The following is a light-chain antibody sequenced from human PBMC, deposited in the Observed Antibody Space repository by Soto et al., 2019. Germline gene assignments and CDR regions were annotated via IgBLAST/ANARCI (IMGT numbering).Light chain of an antibody. J-gene: IGKJ2*01. Sequence: EIVLTQSPGTLSLPPGERATLSCRASQSVSSSSLAWYQHRPGQAPRLLIYDAFSRATDIPDRFSGSASGTDITLTISRLEPEDFAVYYCQHYGSSPPKYTFGQGTKLEI. CDR1: QSVSSSS. CDR3: QHYGSSPPKYT. V-gene: IGKV3-20*01. CDR2: DAF.